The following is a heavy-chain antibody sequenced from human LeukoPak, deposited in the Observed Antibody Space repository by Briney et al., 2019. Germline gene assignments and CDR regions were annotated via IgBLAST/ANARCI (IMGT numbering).Heavy chain of an antibody. Sequence: GESLKISCKGSGYSFTTYWIGWVRQMPGKGLEWIGIIFPGDSDTTYSPSLQGQVTISADKSINTAYLQWSSLRASDTAMYYCATSESQTRFDYWGQGTLVTVSS. J-gene: IGHJ4*02. CDR3: ATSESQTRFDY. D-gene: IGHD1/OR15-1a*01. V-gene: IGHV5-51*01. CDR1: GYSFTTYW. CDR2: IFPGDSDT.